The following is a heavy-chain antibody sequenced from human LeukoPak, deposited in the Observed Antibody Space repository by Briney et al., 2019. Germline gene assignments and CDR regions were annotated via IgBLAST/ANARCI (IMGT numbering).Heavy chain of an antibody. CDR1: GGSLTGYY. CDR3: ARRVAFDI. V-gene: IGHV4-34*01. CDR2: INHSGST. Sequence: SETLSLTCGVSGGSLTGYYWSWIRQPPGKGLEWIGEINHSGSTKYNPSLESPVSISLDTSKNHFSLRLSSVTAADTAVYYCARRVAFDIWGQGTMVTVSS. J-gene: IGHJ3*02.